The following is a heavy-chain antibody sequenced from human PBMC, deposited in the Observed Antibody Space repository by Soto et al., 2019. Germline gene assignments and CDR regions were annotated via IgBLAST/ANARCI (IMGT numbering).Heavy chain of an antibody. CDR2: IHHTWTN. Sequence: SETLSLTCTELDYSITSHNYYWGWIRQSPGTEMQWSGTIHHTWTNSYNPTLQGRASIAIDGSKNQMFLKLISVTAADTAVYYCARVLGEQGSPYFVGFDSWGQGTEVNVSS. V-gene: IGHV4-39*01. CDR1: DYSITSHNYY. J-gene: IGHJ4*02. D-gene: IGHD3-9*01. CDR3: ARVLGEQGSPYFVGFDS.